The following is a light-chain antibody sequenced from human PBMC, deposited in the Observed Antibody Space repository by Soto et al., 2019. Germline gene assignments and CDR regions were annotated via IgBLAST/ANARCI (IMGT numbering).Light chain of an antibody. CDR2: GAS. CDR3: QQYASSPWT. CDR1: QSVSSN. J-gene: IGKJ1*01. V-gene: IGKV3-15*01. Sequence: EIVMTQSPATLSMYTGQRATLSCRASQSVSSNLAWYQQRPGQAPRLLIYGASTRAAGIPARFSGSGSGTGFTLTISSLQSEDCAVYYCQQYASSPWTFCQGTKV.